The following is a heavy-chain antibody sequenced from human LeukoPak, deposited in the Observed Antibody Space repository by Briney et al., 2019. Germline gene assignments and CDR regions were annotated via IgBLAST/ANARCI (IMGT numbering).Heavy chain of an antibody. J-gene: IGHJ4*02. V-gene: IGHV1-2*02. CDR1: GYAFNGYV. CDR2: IKTNGGDT. D-gene: IGHD2-8*01. CDR3: ARELMGGTFDY. Sequence: ASVKVSCKASGYAFNGYVIHFVRQAPGQGLEWMGWIKTNGGDTRYAQRFRDRVTVTRDTSISTAYMELTRLTLDDTAVVYCARELMGGTFDYWGQGTQVTVSS.